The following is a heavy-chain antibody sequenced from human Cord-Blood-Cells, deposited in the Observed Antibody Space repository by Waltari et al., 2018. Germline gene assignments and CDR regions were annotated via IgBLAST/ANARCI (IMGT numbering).Heavy chain of an antibody. CDR3: ARGWIAARDDAFDI. Sequence: QVQLVESGGGVVQPGRSLRLSCAASGFTFSSYGMHWVRQAPGKGLEWVAVIWYDGSNKYYADSVKGRFTISRDNSKNTLYLQMNSLRAEDTAVYYCARGWIAARDDAFDIWGQGTMVTVSS. CDR1: GFTFSSYG. CDR2: IWYDGSNK. V-gene: IGHV3-33*01. D-gene: IGHD6-6*01. J-gene: IGHJ3*02.